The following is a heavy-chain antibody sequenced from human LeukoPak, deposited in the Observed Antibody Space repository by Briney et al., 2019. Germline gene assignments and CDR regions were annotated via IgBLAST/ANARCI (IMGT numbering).Heavy chain of an antibody. J-gene: IGHJ6*03. CDR2: IYPGDSDT. CDR1: GYIFISYW. CDR3: ARRPNYYYYMDV. Sequence: GXSLQISCKGSGYIFISYWIGWVRQLPGKGLEWMGIIYPGDSDTRYSPSFEGQVTISADKSISTAYLQWDSLKASDTAVYYCARRPNYYYYMDVWGKGTTVTVSS. V-gene: IGHV5-51*01.